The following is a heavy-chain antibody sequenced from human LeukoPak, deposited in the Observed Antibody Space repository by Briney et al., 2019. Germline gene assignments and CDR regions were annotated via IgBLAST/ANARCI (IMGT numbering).Heavy chain of an antibody. J-gene: IGHJ6*02. Sequence: GRSLRLSCAASGFTFGSYAMHWVRQAPGKGLEWVAVISYDGSNKYYADSVKGRFTISRDNSKNTLYLQMNSLRAEDTAVYYCARDGGDSSGWYSYYYYGMDVWGQGTTVTVSS. CDR2: ISYDGSNK. CDR3: ARDGGDSSGWYSYYYYGMDV. CDR1: GFTFGSYA. D-gene: IGHD6-19*01. V-gene: IGHV3-30-3*01.